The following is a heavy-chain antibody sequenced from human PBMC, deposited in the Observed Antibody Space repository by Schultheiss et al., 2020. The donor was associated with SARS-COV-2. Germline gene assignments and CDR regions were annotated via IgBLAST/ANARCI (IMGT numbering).Heavy chain of an antibody. Sequence: SETLSLTCADYGGSFSGYYWSWIRQPPGKGLEWIGYIYYSGNTYFNPSLKSRVAISLDTSKNQFSLNLSSVTDADTAVYYCARGAGGYCSGGSCYSYHYYGMDVWGQGTTVTVSS. CDR3: ARGAGGYCSGGSCYSYHYYGMDV. CDR1: GGSFSGYY. D-gene: IGHD2-15*01. V-gene: IGHV4-34*09. CDR2: IYYSGNT. J-gene: IGHJ6*02.